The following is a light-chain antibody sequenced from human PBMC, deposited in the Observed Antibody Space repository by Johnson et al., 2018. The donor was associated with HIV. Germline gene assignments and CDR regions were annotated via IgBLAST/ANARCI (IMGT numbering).Light chain of an antibody. CDR3: ATWDSSLSDYV. V-gene: IGLV1-51*02. J-gene: IGLJ1*01. Sequence: QSVLTQPPSVSAAPGQRVTISCSGSSSNIGKNYVSWYQQLPGTAPKLLIYENNKRPSGIPDRFSGSKSGTSATLGITGLQTGDEADYHCATWDSSLSDYVFGTGTKLSVL. CDR1: SSNIGKNY. CDR2: ENN.